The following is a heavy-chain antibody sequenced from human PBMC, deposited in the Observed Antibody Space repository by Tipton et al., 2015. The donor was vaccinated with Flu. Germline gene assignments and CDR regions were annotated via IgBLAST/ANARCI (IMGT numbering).Heavy chain of an antibody. Sequence: TLSLTCAVYGGSFRAYYWSWIRKPPGKGLEWIGEINHSGSTNYNPSLKSRVTISVDKSKNQFSLKLSPVTAADTAVYYCVRGLQPLRYWGQGTLVTVSS. CDR2: INHSGST. J-gene: IGHJ4*02. D-gene: IGHD5-24*01. CDR1: GGSFRAYY. CDR3: VRGLQPLRY. V-gene: IGHV4-34*01.